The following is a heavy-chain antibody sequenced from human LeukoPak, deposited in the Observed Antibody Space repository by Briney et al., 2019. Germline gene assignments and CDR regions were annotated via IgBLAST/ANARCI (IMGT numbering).Heavy chain of an antibody. CDR3: VKPPHYYGSGSSGDY. D-gene: IGHD3-10*01. CDR1: GFTFSSYA. J-gene: IGHJ4*02. V-gene: IGHV3-64D*06. CDR2: ISSNGGST. Sequence: GGSLRLSCSASGFTFSSYAMHWVRQAPGKGLEYVSAISSNGGSTYYADSVKGRFTISRDNSKNTLYLQMSSLRAEDTAVYYCVKPPHYYGSGSSGDYWGRGTLVTVSS.